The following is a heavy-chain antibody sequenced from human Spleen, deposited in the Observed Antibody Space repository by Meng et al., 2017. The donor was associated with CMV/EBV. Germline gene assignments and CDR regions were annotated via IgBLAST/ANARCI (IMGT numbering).Heavy chain of an antibody. CDR1: GFTFSSYE. D-gene: IGHD2-2*01. J-gene: IGHJ6*02. CDR2: ISSSGTTI. CDR3: AVRPTLRYCSSTSCPVGV. Sequence: GESLKISCAASGFTFSSYEMNWVRQAPGKGLEWVSYISSSGTTISYADSVKGRFTISRENADNSLYLQMNGLRAEDTAVYYCAVRPTLRYCSSTSCPVGVWGQGTTVTVSS. V-gene: IGHV3-48*03.